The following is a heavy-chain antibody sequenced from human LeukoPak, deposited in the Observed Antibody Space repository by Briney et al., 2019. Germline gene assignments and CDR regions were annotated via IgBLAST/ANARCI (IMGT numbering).Heavy chain of an antibody. Sequence: GGSLRLSCAASGFMFSSSWMSWVRQAPGKGLEWVANIKQDGSERNYVDSLKGRFTISRDNAKNSLYLQMNSLRVEDTAVYYCARMGSYGPYCYHYMDVWGKGTTVTVSS. V-gene: IGHV3-7*01. CDR2: IKQDGSER. D-gene: IGHD3-16*01. CDR1: GFMFSSSW. J-gene: IGHJ6*03. CDR3: ARMGSYGPYCYHYMDV.